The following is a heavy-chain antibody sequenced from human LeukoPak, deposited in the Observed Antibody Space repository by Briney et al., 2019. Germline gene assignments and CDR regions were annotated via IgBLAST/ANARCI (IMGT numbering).Heavy chain of an antibody. CDR1: GFTFSSYG. J-gene: IGHJ4*02. Sequence: GGSLRPSCAASGFTFSSYGMHWVRQAPGKGLEWVAFIRYDGGNKYYADSVKGRFTISRDNSKNTLYLQMNSLRAEDTAVYYCAKGYCSGGSCWAPFDYWGQGTLVTVSS. D-gene: IGHD2-15*01. CDR2: IRYDGGNK. CDR3: AKGYCSGGSCWAPFDY. V-gene: IGHV3-30*02.